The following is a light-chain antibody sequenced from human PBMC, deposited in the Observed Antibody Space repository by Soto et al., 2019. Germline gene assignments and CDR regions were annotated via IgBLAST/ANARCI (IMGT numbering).Light chain of an antibody. J-gene: IGKJ1*01. V-gene: IGKV3-20*01. CDR2: GAS. CDR1: QSVSSSD. Sequence: EIVLTQSPGTLSLSPGERATFSCRASQSVSSSDLAWYQHRPGQPPRLLIYGASSRATGIPDRFSSSGSGTDFTLTISRLEPEDFAVYYCHQYGSSPGTFGQGTKVDIK. CDR3: HQYGSSPGT.